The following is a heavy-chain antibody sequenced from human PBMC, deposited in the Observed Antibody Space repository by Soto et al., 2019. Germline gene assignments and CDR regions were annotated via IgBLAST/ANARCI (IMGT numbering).Heavy chain of an antibody. CDR1: GFTFSSFA. CDR3: AKDPPTTGTTLDY. Sequence: PGGSLRLSCAASGFTFSSFAMSWVRQAPGKGLEWVSTINKSGGSTYYADSVKGRFTISRDNSKNMLFLQINGLRAEDTAVYYCAKDPPTTGTTLDYCGRGTLVTVCS. V-gene: IGHV3-23*01. CDR2: INKSGGST. D-gene: IGHD1-1*01. J-gene: IGHJ4*02.